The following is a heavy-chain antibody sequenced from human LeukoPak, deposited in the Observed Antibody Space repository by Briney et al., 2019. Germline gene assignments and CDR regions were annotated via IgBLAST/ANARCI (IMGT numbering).Heavy chain of an antibody. CDR3: AKSLSGGGYYFEY. CDR1: GFTFSNYA. D-gene: IGHD3-10*01. V-gene: IGHV3-23*01. Sequence: PGGSLRLSCAASGFTFSNYAMTWVRQAPGKGLEWVSGISDSGGSTYYADSVKGRFTISRDNSKNTLYLQMNSLRAEDTAVYYCAKSLSGGGYYFEYLGQGTLVTVSS. J-gene: IGHJ4*02. CDR2: ISDSGGST.